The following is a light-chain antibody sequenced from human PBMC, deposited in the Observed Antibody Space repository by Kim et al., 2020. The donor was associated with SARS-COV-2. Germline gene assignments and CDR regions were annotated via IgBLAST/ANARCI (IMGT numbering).Light chain of an antibody. CDR2: DSS. CDR3: QQYDNLPPLT. J-gene: IGKJ4*01. Sequence: SVGDRVTITWQASQDISKYVNWYQQKPGKAPKLLIHDSSTLEAGVPSRFRGNGSGAHYSFTITSLQPEDIATYYCQQYDNLPPLTFGGGTKVDIK. CDR1: QDISKY. V-gene: IGKV1-33*01.